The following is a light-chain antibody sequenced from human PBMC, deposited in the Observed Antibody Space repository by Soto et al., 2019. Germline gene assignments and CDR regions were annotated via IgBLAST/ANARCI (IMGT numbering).Light chain of an antibody. V-gene: IGLV2-14*01. CDR2: EVS. CDR1: SSDVGAYNY. CDR3: SSYTSSSTL. Sequence: QSALTQPASVSGSPGQSITISCTGTSSDVGAYNYVSWYQQHPGKAPKLMIYEVSNRPSGDSDRFSGSKSGNTASLTISGLQAEDEADYYCSSYTSSSTLFGGGTKLTVL. J-gene: IGLJ2*01.